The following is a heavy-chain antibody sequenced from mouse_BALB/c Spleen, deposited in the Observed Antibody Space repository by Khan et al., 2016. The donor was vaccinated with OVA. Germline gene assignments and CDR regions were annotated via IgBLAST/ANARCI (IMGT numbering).Heavy chain of an antibody. D-gene: IGHD2-14*01. Sequence: QVQLKESGPGLVAPSQSLSITCTVSGFSLSRYHIHWVRQPPGKGLEWLGMIWGGGGTDYNSALKSRLSIRKDNSKSQVLLKLNRLQTDDTAMYYCARAYYRFDGYYAMDYWGQGTSVTVSS. CDR3: ARAYYRFDGYYAMDY. CDR1: GFSLSRYH. CDR2: IWGGGGT. J-gene: IGHJ4*01. V-gene: IGHV2-6-4*01.